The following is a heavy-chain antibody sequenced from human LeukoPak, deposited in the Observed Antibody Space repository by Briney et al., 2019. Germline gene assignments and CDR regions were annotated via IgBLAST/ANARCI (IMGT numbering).Heavy chain of an antibody. CDR3: ARDGGICSGGICPFDY. Sequence: PGGSLRLSCAASGFTFSGSAMHWVRQASGKGLEWVGRIRSKANSYATAYAASVKGRFTISRDDSKNTAYLQMNSLKTEDTAMYYCARDGGICSGGICPFDYWGQGTLVTVSS. CDR2: IRSKANSYAT. CDR1: GFTFSGSA. J-gene: IGHJ4*02. D-gene: IGHD2-15*01. V-gene: IGHV3-73*01.